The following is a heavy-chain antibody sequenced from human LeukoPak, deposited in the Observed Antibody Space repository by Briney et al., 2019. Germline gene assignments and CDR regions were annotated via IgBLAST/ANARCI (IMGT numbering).Heavy chain of an antibody. CDR3: ARGGASELYYFDY. J-gene: IGHJ4*02. V-gene: IGHV3-53*01. D-gene: IGHD2-15*01. Sequence: GGSLRLSCAASGFTVSNKYMSWVRQAPGKGLECVSVIYDGGNTYYADSVEGRFTISRDNSKNTLCLQMNSLRAEDTAVYYCARGGASELYYFDYWGQGTLVTVSS. CDR2: IYDGGNT. CDR1: GFTVSNKY.